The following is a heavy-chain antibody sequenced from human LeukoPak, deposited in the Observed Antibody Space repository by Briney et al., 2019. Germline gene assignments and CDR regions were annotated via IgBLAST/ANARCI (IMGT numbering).Heavy chain of an antibody. J-gene: IGHJ5*02. D-gene: IGHD2-2*01. V-gene: IGHV1-69*05. CDR3: ARAVVVVPAAIFLEGGPGFDP. CDR1: GGTFSSYA. CDR2: IIPIFGTA. Sequence: SSVKVSCKASGGTFSSYAISWVRQAPGQGLEWMGGIIPIFGTANYAQKFQGRVTITTDESTSTAYMELSSLRSEDTAVYYCARAVVVVPAAIFLEGGPGFDPWGQGTLVTVSS.